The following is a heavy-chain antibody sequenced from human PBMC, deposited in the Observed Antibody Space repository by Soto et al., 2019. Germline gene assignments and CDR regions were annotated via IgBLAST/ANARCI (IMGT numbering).Heavy chain of an antibody. D-gene: IGHD3-10*01. CDR1: GGSITSGDYY. CDR2: IYYSGST. V-gene: IGHV4-31*03. CDR3: ARVGMLRGVYRGIDY. Sequence: QVQLQESGPGLVKPSQTLSLTCTVSGGSITSGDYYWSWIRQHPGKGLEWTGYIYYSGSTYYNPSLKSRVTISVDTSKNQFSLNLSSVTAADTAVYYCARVGMLRGVYRGIDYWGQGTLVTVSS. J-gene: IGHJ4*02.